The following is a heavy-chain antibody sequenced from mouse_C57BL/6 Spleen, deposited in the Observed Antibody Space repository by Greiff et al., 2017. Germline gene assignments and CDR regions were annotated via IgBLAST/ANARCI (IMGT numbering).Heavy chain of an antibody. Sequence: VKLVESGAELVKPGASVKMSCKASGYTFTSYWITWVKQRPGQGLEWIGDIYPGSGSTNYNEKFKSKATLTVDTSSSTAYMQLSSLTSEDSAVYYCARYGPYDYDKVAWFAYWGQGTLVTVSA. V-gene: IGHV1-55*01. J-gene: IGHJ3*01. CDR3: ARYGPYDYDKVAWFAY. CDR1: GYTFTSYW. D-gene: IGHD2-4*01. CDR2: IYPGSGST.